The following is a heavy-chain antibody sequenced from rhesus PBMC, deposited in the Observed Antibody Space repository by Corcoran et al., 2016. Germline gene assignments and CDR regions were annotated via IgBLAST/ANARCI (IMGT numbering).Heavy chain of an antibody. J-gene: IGHJ4*01. CDR2: IDWDEDK. CDR1: GFSLSTSGMR. V-gene: IGHV2S2*01. Sequence: QVTLKESGPALLKPTQTLTLTCTFSGFSLSTSGMRVSWIRQPPGKALEWLTRIDWDEDKYYSTSLKSRLTISKDTSKNQVVLTMTHRDPVDTATYYCARTRYYGSSYYFDYWGQGVLVTVSS. D-gene: IGHD4-29*01. CDR3: ARTRYYGSSYYFDY.